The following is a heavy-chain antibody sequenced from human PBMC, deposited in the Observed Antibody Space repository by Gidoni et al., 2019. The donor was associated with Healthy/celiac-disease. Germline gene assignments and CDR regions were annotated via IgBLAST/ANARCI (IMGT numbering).Heavy chain of an antibody. CDR1: GGTFSSYA. CDR2: IIPIFGTA. J-gene: IGHJ6*02. Sequence: QVQLVQSGAEVKKPGSSVKVSCKDSGGTFSSYAISWVRQAPGQGLEWMGGIIPIFGTANYAQKFQGRVTITADESTSTAYMELSSLRSEDTAVYYCARHQWDDTYYYYGMDVWGQGTTVTVSS. CDR3: ARHQWDDTYYYYGMDV. V-gene: IGHV1-69*01. D-gene: IGHD1-26*01.